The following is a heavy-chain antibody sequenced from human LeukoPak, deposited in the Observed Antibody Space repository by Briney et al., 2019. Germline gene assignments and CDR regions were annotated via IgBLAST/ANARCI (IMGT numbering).Heavy chain of an antibody. CDR2: ISPSGGIT. J-gene: IGHJ4*02. CDR3: ARDGLWTPDY. V-gene: IGHV3-23*01. D-gene: IGHD2-21*01. Sequence: GGSLRLSCAASGFTFSSHGMNWVRQAPGKGLEWVSGISPSGGITYYTGSVKGRFTISRDNSKNTVSLQMNSLRAEDTAVYYCARDGLWTPDYWGQGTLVTVSS. CDR1: GFTFSSHG.